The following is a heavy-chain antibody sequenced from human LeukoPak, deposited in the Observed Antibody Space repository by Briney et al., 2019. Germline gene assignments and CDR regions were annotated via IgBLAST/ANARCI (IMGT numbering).Heavy chain of an antibody. Sequence: GGSLRLSCAASGFTFPDAWIHWVRQAPGKGLEWVGRIKNRNRGRTTDYAAPVKGRFTISRDDSRDTLYLQMNSLKTEDTAVYYCVTGGGQLPYYFTYWGQGTLVTVSS. V-gene: IGHV3-15*01. D-gene: IGHD3-3*01. CDR1: GFTFPDAW. CDR2: IKNRNRGRTT. CDR3: VTGGGQLPYYFTY. J-gene: IGHJ1*01.